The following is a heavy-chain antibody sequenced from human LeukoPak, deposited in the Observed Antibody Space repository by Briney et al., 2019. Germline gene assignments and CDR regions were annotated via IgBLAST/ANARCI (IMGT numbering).Heavy chain of an antibody. CDR1: GFTFSSYG. J-gene: IGHJ4*02. CDR3: ARDRYYYGSGSHFAPGGDY. Sequence: GGSLRLSCAASGFTFSSYGMHWVRQAPGKGLEWVAVIWYDGGNKYYADSVKGRFTISRDNSKNTLYLQMNSLRAEHTAVYYCARDRYYYGSGSHFAPGGDYWGQGTLVTVSS. V-gene: IGHV3-33*01. CDR2: IWYDGGNK. D-gene: IGHD3-10*01.